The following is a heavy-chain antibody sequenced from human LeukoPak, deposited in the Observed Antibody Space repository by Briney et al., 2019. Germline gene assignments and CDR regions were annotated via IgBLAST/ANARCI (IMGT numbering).Heavy chain of an antibody. V-gene: IGHV3-53*01. D-gene: IGHD6-13*01. J-gene: IGHJ6*02. CDR2: IYNNGRT. CDR1: GFTVTNNY. Sequence: GGSLRPSCAASGFTVTNNYMTWVRQAPGKGLEWVSVIYNNGRTYYADSVKGRFTISRDIPKDTLYLQMNSLRAEDTAVYYCASEHSSSWFYYGMDVWGQGTTVTVSS. CDR3: ASEHSSSWFYYGMDV.